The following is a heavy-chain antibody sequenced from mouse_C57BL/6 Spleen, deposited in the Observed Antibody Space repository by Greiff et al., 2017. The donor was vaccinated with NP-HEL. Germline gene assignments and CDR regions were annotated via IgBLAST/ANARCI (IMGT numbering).Heavy chain of an antibody. CDR2: IDPSDSYT. Sequence: QVQLQQPGAELVKPGASVKLSCKASGYTFTSYWMQWVKQRPGQGLEWIGEIDPSDSYTNYNQKFKGKATLTVDTSSSTAYMQLSSLTSEDSAGYYFARRGADYWGQGTTLTVSS. CDR1: GYTFTSYW. CDR3: ARRGADY. V-gene: IGHV1-50*01. J-gene: IGHJ2*01.